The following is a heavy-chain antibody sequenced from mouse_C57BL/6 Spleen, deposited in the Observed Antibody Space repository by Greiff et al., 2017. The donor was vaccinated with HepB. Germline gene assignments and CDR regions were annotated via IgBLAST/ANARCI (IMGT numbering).Heavy chain of an antibody. CDR1: GFTFSSYT. CDR3: ARQELTGYYFDY. Sequence: DVMLVESGGGLVKPGGSLKLSCAASGFTFSSYTMSWVRQTPEKRLEWVATISGGGGNTYYPDSVKGRFTISRDNAKNTLYLQMSSLRSEDTALYYCARQELTGYYFDYWGQGTTLTVSS. J-gene: IGHJ2*01. V-gene: IGHV5-9*01. CDR2: ISGGGGNT. D-gene: IGHD4-1*01.